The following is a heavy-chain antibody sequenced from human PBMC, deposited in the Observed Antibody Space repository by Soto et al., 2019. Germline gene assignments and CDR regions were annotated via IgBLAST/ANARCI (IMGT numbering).Heavy chain of an antibody. Sequence: ASVKVSCKASGYSFRSYYINWVRQAAGQGLEWMGWMDPNSGNTDFAQKFQGRVSLTSSTSMNTAYMELSSLTSEDTAVYFCARGRSLNKGYVSGWYIGYWGQGTQVTVSS. CDR3: ARGRSLNKGYVSGWYIGY. CDR2: MDPNSGNT. J-gene: IGHJ4*02. D-gene: IGHD6-13*01. V-gene: IGHV1-8*01. CDR1: GYSFRSYY.